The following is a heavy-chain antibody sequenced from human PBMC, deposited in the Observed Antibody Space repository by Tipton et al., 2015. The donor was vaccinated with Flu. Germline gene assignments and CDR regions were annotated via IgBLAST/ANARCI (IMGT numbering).Heavy chain of an antibody. V-gene: IGHV4-59*01. CDR1: GGSISSYY. J-gene: IGHJ6*02. CDR3: ARGIGQDLYYYYGMDV. D-gene: IGHD2-15*01. CDR2: IYYSGST. Sequence: TLSLTCTVSGGSISSYYWSWIRQPPGKGLEWIGYIYYSGSTNYNPSLKSRVTISVDTSKNQLSLKLSSVTAADTAVYYCARGIGQDLYYYYGMDVWGQGTTVTVSS.